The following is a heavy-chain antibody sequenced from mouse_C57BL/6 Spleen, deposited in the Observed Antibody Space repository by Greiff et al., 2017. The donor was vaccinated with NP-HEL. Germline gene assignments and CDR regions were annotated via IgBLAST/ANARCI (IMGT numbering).Heavy chain of an antibody. D-gene: IGHD2-3*01. J-gene: IGHJ2*01. CDR1: GFTFSSYA. CDR2: ISDGGSYT. V-gene: IGHV5-4*03. Sequence: EVMLVESGGGLVKPGGSLKLSCAASGFTFSSYAMSWVRQTPEKRLEWVATISDGGSYTYYPDNVKGRFTISRDNAKNNLYLQMSHLKSEDTARDYCARGYDGFVDDWGKGTTLTVSS. CDR3: ARGYDGFVDD.